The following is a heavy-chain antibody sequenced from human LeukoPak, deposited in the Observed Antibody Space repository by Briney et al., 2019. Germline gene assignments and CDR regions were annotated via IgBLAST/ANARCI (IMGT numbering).Heavy chain of an antibody. D-gene: IGHD3-16*02. CDR2: INPDGSTT. J-gene: IGHJ4*02. CDR1: GFTFSNYW. Sequence: GGSLRLSCAASGFTFSNYWMHWVRQDPGKGLVWVSFINPDGSTTNYADSVKGRFTISRDNAKNALYLQMNSLRAEDTAVYYCARITALMPVWGSYRNKVFDYRGQGTLVTVSS. CDR3: ARITALMPVWGSYRNKVFDY. V-gene: IGHV3-74*01.